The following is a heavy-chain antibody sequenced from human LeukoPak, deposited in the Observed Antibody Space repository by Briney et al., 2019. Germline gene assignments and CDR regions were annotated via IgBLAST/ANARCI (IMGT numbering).Heavy chain of an antibody. J-gene: IGHJ4*02. D-gene: IGHD5-18*01. Sequence: GGSLRLSCAASGFTFSSYAMSWVRQAPGPGLEWVSAISGSGGSTYYADAVKGRFTISRDNSKNTLYLQMNRLRAEDTAVYYCAKDRYSYAFEYSDSWGQGTLVTVSS. CDR2: ISGSGGST. CDR1: GFTFSSYA. V-gene: IGHV3-23*01. CDR3: AKDRYSYAFEYSDS.